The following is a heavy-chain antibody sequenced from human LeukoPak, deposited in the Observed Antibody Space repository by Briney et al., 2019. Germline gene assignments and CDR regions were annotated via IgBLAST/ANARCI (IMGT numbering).Heavy chain of an antibody. CDR3: AKAMIVVVITTLHFDY. CDR2: ISNNGGYT. D-gene: IGHD3-22*01. J-gene: IGHJ4*02. V-gene: IGHV3-23*01. Sequence: QAGGSLRLSCAASGFTFSSSAMSWVRQAPGKGLEWVSAISNNGGYTYYADSVQGRFTISRDNSKSTLCLQMNSLRAEDTAVYYCAKAMIVVVITTLHFDYWGQGTLVTVSS. CDR1: GFTFSSSA.